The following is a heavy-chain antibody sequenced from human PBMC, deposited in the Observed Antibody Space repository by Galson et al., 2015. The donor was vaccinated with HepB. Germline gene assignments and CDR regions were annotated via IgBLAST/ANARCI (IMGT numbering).Heavy chain of an antibody. CDR3: ARDSGEVLGVIL. CDR2: ISYSGT. V-gene: IGHV4-59*01. CDR1: GGSISIYF. J-gene: IGHJ4*02. D-gene: IGHD2/OR15-2a*01. Sequence: TLSLTCTVSGGSISIYFWNWIRQSPGKGLEWIGHISYSGTNYNPSLKSRVTISVDMSKNQFSLRLRSVTTADTAVYFCARDSGEVLGVILWGQGTLVTVSS.